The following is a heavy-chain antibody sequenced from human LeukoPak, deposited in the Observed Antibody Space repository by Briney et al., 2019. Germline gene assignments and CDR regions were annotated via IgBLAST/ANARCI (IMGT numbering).Heavy chain of an antibody. J-gene: IGHJ4*02. Sequence: QPGGSLRLSCAASGFTFSNYAMSWVRQAPGKGLEWVSTISSSGDNTHYADSVKGRFTISRDNSKNTLYLQMNTLRAEDTAIFYCARRGWLINFDYWGQGTLVTVSS. CDR2: ISSSGDNT. V-gene: IGHV3-23*01. D-gene: IGHD5-12*01. CDR3: ARRGWLINFDY. CDR1: GFTFSNYA.